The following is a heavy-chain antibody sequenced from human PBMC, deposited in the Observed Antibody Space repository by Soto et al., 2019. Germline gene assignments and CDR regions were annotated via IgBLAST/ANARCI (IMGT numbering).Heavy chain of an antibody. Sequence: EVQLVESGGDLVKPGGSLRLSCAASGFAFNTYTMNWVRQAAGKGMERVSSIGWSGSDMFYADSVKCRFTISRENAENSLYLQMNSLRAEATAVYYCVCGDHLGYWGQGTLVTVSS. V-gene: IGHV3-21*01. CDR1: GFAFNTYT. CDR2: IGWSGSDM. D-gene: IGHD3-10*01. J-gene: IGHJ4*02. CDR3: VCGDHLGY.